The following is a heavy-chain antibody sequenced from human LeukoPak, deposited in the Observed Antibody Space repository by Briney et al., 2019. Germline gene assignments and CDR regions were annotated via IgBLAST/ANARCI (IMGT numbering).Heavy chain of an antibody. CDR1: GYTLTELS. J-gene: IGHJ5*02. D-gene: IGHD2-15*01. Sequence: GASVKVSCKVSGYTLTELSMHWVRQAPGKGLEWMGGFDPEDGETIYAQKFQGRVTMTEDTSTDTAYMELSSLRSEDTAVYYCAQSGVAANLYNWFDPWGQGTLVTVSS. CDR3: AQSGVAANLYNWFDP. V-gene: IGHV1-24*01. CDR2: FDPEDGET.